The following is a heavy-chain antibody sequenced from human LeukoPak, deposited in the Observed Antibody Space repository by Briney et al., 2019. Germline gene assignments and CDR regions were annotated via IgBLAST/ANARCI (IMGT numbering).Heavy chain of an antibody. CDR3: ARVHREPVGTGFDY. Sequence: SETLSLTCTVSGGSISSSSYYWSWIRQPPGKGLEWIGYIYYSGSTYYNPSLKSRVTISVDTSKNQFSLKLSSVTAADTAVYYCARVHREPVGTGFDYWGQGTLVTVSS. CDR2: IYYSGST. V-gene: IGHV4-30-4*01. J-gene: IGHJ4*02. D-gene: IGHD6-13*01. CDR1: GGSISSSSYY.